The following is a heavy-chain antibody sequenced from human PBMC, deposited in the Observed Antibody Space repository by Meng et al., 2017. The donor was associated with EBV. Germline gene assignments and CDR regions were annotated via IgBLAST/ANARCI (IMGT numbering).Heavy chain of an antibody. Sequence: VRLGQAAAEVMKPGSSVKVPCKTSGGPFRYYAISWVRQAPGQGLEWLGGFLPRLGAPNYAQKFHGRVKITADETTSTHYMDLSSLRSEDTAIYYCASESGRGYTPDYWGQGTLVTVSS. CDR1: GGPFRYYA. D-gene: IGHD3-10*01. J-gene: IGHJ4*02. CDR3: ASESGRGYTPDY. V-gene: IGHV1-69*01. CDR2: FLPRLGAP.